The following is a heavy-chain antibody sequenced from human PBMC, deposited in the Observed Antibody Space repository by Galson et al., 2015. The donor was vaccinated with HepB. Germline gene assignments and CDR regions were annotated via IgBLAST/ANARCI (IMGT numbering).Heavy chain of an antibody. D-gene: IGHD3-22*01. J-gene: IGHJ1*01. Sequence: SLRLSCAASGFTFSSYAMSWVRQAPGKGLEWVSAISGSGGSTYYADSVKGRFTISRDNSKNTLYLQMNSLRAEDTAVYYCAKEPVNYDSSGYYPEYFQHWGQGTLVTVSS. CDR3: AKEPVNYDSSGYYPEYFQH. CDR2: ISGSGGST. V-gene: IGHV3-23*01. CDR1: GFTFSSYA.